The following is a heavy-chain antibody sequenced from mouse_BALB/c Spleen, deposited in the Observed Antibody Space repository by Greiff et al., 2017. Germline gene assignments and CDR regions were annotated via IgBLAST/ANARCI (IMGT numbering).Heavy chain of an antibody. J-gene: IGHJ1*01. V-gene: IGHV3-2*02. D-gene: IGHD1-1*01. CDR3: ATPYYGSRYWYFDV. CDR2: ISYSGST. Sequence: EVKLVESGPGLVKPSQSLSLTCTVTGYSITSDYAWNWIRQFPGNKLEWMGYISYSGSTSYNPSLKSRISITRDTSKNQFFLQLNSVTTEDTATYYCATPYYGSRYWYFDVWGAGTTVTVSS. CDR1: GYSITSDYA.